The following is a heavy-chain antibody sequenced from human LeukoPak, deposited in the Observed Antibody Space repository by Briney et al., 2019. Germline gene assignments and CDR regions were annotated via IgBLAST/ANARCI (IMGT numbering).Heavy chain of an antibody. CDR2: ISSSGSTI. CDR3: ARKPPDYPFDY. Sequence: GGSLRLSCAASGFTFSHHYMDWVRQPPGQGLEWVSYISSSGSTIYYSDSVKGRFTISRDNAKNSVYLQMNSLRAEDTVVYYCARKPPDYPFDYWGEGTLVTVSS. J-gene: IGHJ4*02. CDR1: GFTFSHHY. D-gene: IGHD3-16*01. V-gene: IGHV3-11*04.